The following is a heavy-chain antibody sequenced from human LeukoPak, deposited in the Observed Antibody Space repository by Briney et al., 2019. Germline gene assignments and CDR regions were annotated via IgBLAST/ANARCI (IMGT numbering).Heavy chain of an antibody. Sequence: GGSLRLSCAASGFTFSSYAMHWVRQAPGKGLEWVAVISYDGSNKYYADSVKGRFTISRDNSKNTLYLQMNSLRAEDTAVYYCARDKTDYFDYWGQGTLVTVSS. CDR2: ISYDGSNK. CDR3: ARDKTDYFDY. V-gene: IGHV3-30-3*01. CDR1: GFTFSSYA. J-gene: IGHJ4*02.